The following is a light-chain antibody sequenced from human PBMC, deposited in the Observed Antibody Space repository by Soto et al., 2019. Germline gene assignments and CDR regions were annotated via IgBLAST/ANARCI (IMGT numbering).Light chain of an antibody. CDR1: SSDVGGYSY. CDR2: EVI. Sequence: QSALTQPASVSGSPGQSITISCTGSSSDVGGYSYVSWYQQYPGKAPKLMIYEVINRPSGVSNRFSGSKSGNTASLTISGLQADDEPDYYYSSYTNSDTWVFGGGTKLTVL. V-gene: IGLV2-14*01. CDR3: SSYTNSDTWV. J-gene: IGLJ3*02.